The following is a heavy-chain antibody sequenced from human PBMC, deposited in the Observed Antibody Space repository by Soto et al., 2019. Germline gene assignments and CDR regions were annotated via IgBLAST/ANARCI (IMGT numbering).Heavy chain of an antibody. J-gene: IGHJ6*02. Sequence: EVQLVESGGALVQPGGSLTLSCAASGITYSTYWMNWVRQAPGNGLEWVANIKDNGSEEDYVDSVKGRFTISRDNAKNSLIPDMTRWRGECPAVYYWARERGAAGRGAAFGYGYHVGMDVWGQGTTVTVPS. CDR2: IKDNGSEE. CDR3: ARERGAAGRGAAFGYGYHVGMDV. CDR1: GITYSTYW. D-gene: IGHD5-18*01. V-gene: IGHV3-7*03.